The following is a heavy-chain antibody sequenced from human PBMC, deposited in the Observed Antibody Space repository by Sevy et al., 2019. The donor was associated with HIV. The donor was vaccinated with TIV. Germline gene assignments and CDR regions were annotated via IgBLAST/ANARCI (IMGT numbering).Heavy chain of an antibody. V-gene: IGHV1-58*01. Sequence: ASVKVSCKASGLTFTSSAVQWVRQARGQRLEWIGWIVVGSGNTNYAQKFQERVTITSDMSTSTAYMELSSLRSEDTAVYYCAAEARQWLGDAFDIWGQGTMVTVSS. CDR1: GLTFTSSA. CDR2: IVVGSGNT. D-gene: IGHD6-19*01. J-gene: IGHJ3*02. CDR3: AAEARQWLGDAFDI.